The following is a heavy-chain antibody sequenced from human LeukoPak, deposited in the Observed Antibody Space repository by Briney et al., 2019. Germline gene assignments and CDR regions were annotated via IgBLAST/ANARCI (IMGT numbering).Heavy chain of an antibody. CDR2: IWYDGSNK. CDR1: GFTFSSYG. J-gene: IGHJ4*02. Sequence: PGGSLRLSCAASGFTFSSYGMHWVRQAPGKGLEWVAVIWYDGSNKYYADSVKGRFTISRDNSKNTLYLQMNSLRAEDTAVYYCARDGGPYYDISPGYWGQGTLVTVSS. D-gene: IGHD3-9*01. V-gene: IGHV3-33*01. CDR3: ARDGGPYYDISPGY.